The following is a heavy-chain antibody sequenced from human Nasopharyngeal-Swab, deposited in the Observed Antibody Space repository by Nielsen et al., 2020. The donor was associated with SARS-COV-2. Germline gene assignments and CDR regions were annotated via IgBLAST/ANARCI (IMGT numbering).Heavy chain of an antibody. Sequence: GGSLRLSCAASGFTFDDYTMHWVRQAPGKGLEWVSLISWDGGSTYYADSVKGRFTISRDNSKNSLYLQMNGLRTEDTALYYCAKDYQRGYYYDFWSGYYTLGYFDYWGQGTLVTVS. CDR2: ISWDGGST. J-gene: IGHJ4*02. CDR1: GFTFDDYT. D-gene: IGHD3-3*01. CDR3: AKDYQRGYYYDFWSGYYTLGYFDY. V-gene: IGHV3-43*01.